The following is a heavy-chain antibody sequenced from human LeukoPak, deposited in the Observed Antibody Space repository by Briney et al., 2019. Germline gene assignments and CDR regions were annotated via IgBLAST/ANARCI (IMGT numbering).Heavy chain of an antibody. D-gene: IGHD2-2*01. Sequence: GGSLRLSCAASGFTFSSYGMHWVRQAPGKGLEWVAFTRYDESNKYYADSVKGRFTISRDISKNTLYLQMNSLRAEDTAVYYCARSSPDAFDIWGQGTMVTVSS. CDR1: GFTFSSYG. J-gene: IGHJ3*02. CDR2: TRYDESNK. V-gene: IGHV3-30*02. CDR3: ARSSPDAFDI.